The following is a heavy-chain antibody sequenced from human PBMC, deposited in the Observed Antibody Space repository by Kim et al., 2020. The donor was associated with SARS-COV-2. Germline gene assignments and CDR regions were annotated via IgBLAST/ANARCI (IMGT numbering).Heavy chain of an antibody. D-gene: IGHD1-26*01. CDR1: GFSFNDYA. V-gene: IGHV3-23*01. CDR3: AKDLTLATSGSDH. CDR2: ISGLYGAT. Sequence: GGSLRLSCAASGFSFNDYAMTWVRQAPGQGLEWVSGISGLYGATYYADSVKGRFTISRDNSENILYLQMDSLRVEDTAIYYCAKDLTLATSGSDHWGQGTLVTVSS. J-gene: IGHJ4*02.